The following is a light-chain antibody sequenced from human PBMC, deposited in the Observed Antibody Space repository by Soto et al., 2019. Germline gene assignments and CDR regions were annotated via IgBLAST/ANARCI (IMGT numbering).Light chain of an antibody. CDR3: KQYDDRPRT. CDR1: QSLRNTY. CDR2: GVF. V-gene: IGKV3-20*01. Sequence: PGERATLSCRASQSLRNTYLSWYQQKPGQAPRLLIYGVFSRATGVQDRFSGGGSGTDFTLTIRRVEPEDFAVYYCKQYDDRPRTFGQGTKVDIK. J-gene: IGKJ1*01.